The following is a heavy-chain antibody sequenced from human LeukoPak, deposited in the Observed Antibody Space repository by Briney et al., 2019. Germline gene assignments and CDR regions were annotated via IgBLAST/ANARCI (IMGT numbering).Heavy chain of an antibody. CDR1: GGSISSGGYS. J-gene: IGHJ4*02. V-gene: IGHV4-30-2*01. Sequence: SQTLSLTCTVSGGSISSGGYSWSWIRQPPGKGLEWIGYIYHSGSTYYNPSLKSRVTISVDRSKNQFSLKLSSVTAADTAVYYCARGCCSGGSCYQYYFDYWGQGTLVTVSS. D-gene: IGHD2-15*01. CDR2: IYHSGST. CDR3: ARGCCSGGSCYQYYFDY.